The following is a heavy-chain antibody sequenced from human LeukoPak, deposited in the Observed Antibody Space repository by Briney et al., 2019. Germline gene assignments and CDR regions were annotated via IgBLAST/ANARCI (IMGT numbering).Heavy chain of an antibody. D-gene: IGHD2/OR15-2a*01. CDR3: ARDPPLYADSPDAFDI. CDR2: IGSSGSTV. Sequence: GGSLRLSCAASGFSFSSYEMNWVRQAPGKGLEWVSYIGSSGSTVYYADSVKGRFTTSRDNAKNSLYLQMNSLRDEATAVYYCARDPPLYADSPDAFDIWGPGTMVTVSS. CDR1: GFSFSSYE. V-gene: IGHV3-48*03. J-gene: IGHJ3*02.